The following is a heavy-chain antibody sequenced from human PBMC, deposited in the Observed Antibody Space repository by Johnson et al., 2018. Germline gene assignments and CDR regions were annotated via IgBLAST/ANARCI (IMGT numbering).Heavy chain of an antibody. V-gene: IGHV3-74*01. CDR3: TRDWNNAYDI. J-gene: IGHJ3*02. CDR2: INRDGSTT. Sequence: VRLGEAGGGLVHTGGSLRLSCAASGFTFSSYWMHWVRQAPGKGLVWVSRINRDGSTTSYADSVKGRFTISRDNAKNTLKLQMNSLRAEDMATYYGTRDWNNAYDIWGQGTMVAVSS. CDR1: GFTFSSYW. D-gene: IGHD1-1*01.